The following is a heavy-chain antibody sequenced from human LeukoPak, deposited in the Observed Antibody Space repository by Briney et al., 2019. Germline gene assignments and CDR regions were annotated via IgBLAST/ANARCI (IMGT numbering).Heavy chain of an antibody. J-gene: IGHJ4*02. Sequence: GGSLRLSCAASGFAFSSYSMNWVRQAPGKGLQWVSSITPSSNYIYYADSLKGRFTISRDNAKTSLYLKMNSLRAEDTAVYFCVRAPAYESSNYYPWYFDHWGQGTLICVSS. CDR3: VRAPAYESSNYYPWYFDH. V-gene: IGHV3-21*01. CDR1: GFAFSSYS. D-gene: IGHD3-22*01. CDR2: ITPSSNYI.